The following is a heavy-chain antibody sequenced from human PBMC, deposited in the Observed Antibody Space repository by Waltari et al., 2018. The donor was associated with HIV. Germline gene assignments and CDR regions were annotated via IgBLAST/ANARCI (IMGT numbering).Heavy chain of an antibody. J-gene: IGHJ4*02. V-gene: IGHV1-18*01. CDR3: ARDRGLGNNYYKVPFYFDY. CDR2: SSGYNGKT. CDR1: GYIFTDYY. D-gene: IGHD2-2*02. Sequence: QVQLVQSGPEVKNPGASVKVSCKTSGYIFTDYYIDWVRQAPGQGLEWLGWSSGYNGKTGYAKTLQGRISLATDTSTGTDYMELSNLRSDDTAVYYCARDRGLGNNYYKVPFYFDYWGQGTLLTVSS.